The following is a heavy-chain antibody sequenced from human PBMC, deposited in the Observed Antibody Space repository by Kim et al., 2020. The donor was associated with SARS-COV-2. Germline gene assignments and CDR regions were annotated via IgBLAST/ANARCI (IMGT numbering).Heavy chain of an antibody. V-gene: IGHV1-69*01. Sequence: QKFQGRVTITADESTSTAYMELSSLRSEDTAVYYCARDLTSGSYSDAFDIWGQGTMVTVSS. CDR3: ARDLTSGSYSDAFDI. D-gene: IGHD1-26*01. J-gene: IGHJ3*02.